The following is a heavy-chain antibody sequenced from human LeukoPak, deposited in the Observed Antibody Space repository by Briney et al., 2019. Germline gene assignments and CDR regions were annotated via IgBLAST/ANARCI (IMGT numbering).Heavy chain of an antibody. CDR1: GFTFSSSW. CDR3: ARDTHLYNWFDP. CDR2: IKQDGSEK. Sequence: GGSLRLSCAASGFTFSSSWMSWVRQAPGKGLEWVANIKQDGSEKYSVDSVKGRFTISRDNAKNSLYLQMNSLGAEDTAVYYCARDTHLYNWFDPWGQGTLVTVSS. J-gene: IGHJ5*02. V-gene: IGHV3-7*01.